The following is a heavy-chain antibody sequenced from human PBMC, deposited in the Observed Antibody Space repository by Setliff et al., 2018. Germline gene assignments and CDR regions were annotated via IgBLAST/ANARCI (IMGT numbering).Heavy chain of an antibody. CDR3: AKSALGYSYVPYYFDY. CDR2: LSWRGDNI. Sequence: GGSLRLSCLASGFTFDDYGMSWVRQAPGKGLEWVSVLSWRGDNIGYADSVKGRFTISRDNSKNTLYLQMNSLRAEDTAVYYCAKSALGYSYVPYYFDYWGQGTLVTVSS. CDR1: GFTFDDYG. J-gene: IGHJ4*02. D-gene: IGHD5-18*01. V-gene: IGHV3-20*04.